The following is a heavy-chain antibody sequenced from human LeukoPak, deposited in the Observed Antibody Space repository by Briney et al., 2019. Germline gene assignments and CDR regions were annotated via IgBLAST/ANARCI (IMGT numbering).Heavy chain of an antibody. CDR3: AKALGGYCSGGSCYLGAFDI. CDR1: GFTFEDYA. Sequence: GRSLRLSCAASGFTFEDYAMHWVRHAPGKGLEWGSGISWNSGSIVYADSVKGRFTISRDNAKNSLYLQMNSLRAEDTALYYCAKALGGYCSGGSCYLGAFDIWGQGTMVTVSS. CDR2: ISWNSGSI. D-gene: IGHD2-15*01. J-gene: IGHJ3*02. V-gene: IGHV3-9*01.